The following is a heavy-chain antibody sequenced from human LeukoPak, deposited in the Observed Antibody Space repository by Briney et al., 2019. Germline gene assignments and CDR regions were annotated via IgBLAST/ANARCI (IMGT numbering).Heavy chain of an antibody. V-gene: IGHV4-34*01. CDR3: ARQGGWLQLRIFGY. CDR2: INHSGST. D-gene: IGHD5-24*01. Sequence: SETLSLTCAVYGGSFSGYYWSWIRQPPGKGLEWIGEINHSGSTNYNPSLKSRVTISVDTSKNHFSLKLSSVTAADTAVYYCARQGGWLQLRIFGYWGQGTLVTVSS. J-gene: IGHJ4*02. CDR1: GGSFSGYY.